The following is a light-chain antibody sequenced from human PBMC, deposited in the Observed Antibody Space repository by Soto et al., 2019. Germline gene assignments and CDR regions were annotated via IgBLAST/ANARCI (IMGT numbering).Light chain of an antibody. CDR2: GAS. J-gene: IGKJ1*01. CDR1: QSVSSY. V-gene: IGKV3-20*01. Sequence: DTVLKLPTSTLSVTPGERAPLSCRASQSVSSYLAWYQQKPGQAPRLLIYGASSRATGIPDRFSGSGSGTDFTLTISRLEPEDFAVYYCQQYGRTFGQGAKV. CDR3: QQYGRT.